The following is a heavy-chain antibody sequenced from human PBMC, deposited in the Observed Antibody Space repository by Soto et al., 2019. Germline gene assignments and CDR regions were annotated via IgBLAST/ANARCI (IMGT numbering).Heavy chain of an antibody. V-gene: IGHV2-5*02. Sequence: QITLKESGPALVTPTQTLTLTCTFSGFSLSTRGVGVGWIRQPPGKALEWLAVIYWDDDKRYSPSLKSRLTITKDTSKNRVVLTVTNMDPVDTATYYCAHLMITFGGVIADDAFDVWGQGTMVTVSS. CDR2: IYWDDDK. D-gene: IGHD3-16*02. CDR1: GFSLSTRGVG. CDR3: AHLMITFGGVIADDAFDV. J-gene: IGHJ3*01.